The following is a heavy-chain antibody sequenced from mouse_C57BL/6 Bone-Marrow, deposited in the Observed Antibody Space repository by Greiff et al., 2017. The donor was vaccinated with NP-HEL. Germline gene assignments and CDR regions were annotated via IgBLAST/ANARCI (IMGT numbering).Heavy chain of an antibody. D-gene: IGHD2-2*01. J-gene: IGHJ1*03. V-gene: IGHV5-2*01. CDR2: INSDGGST. CDR3: VRVGVTTKDWYFDV. Sequence: DVKLVESGGGLVQPGESLKLSCESNEYEFPSHDMSWVRKTPEKRLELVAAINSDGGSTYYPDTMERRFIISRDNTKKTLYLQMSSLRSEDTALYYCVRVGVTTKDWYFDVWGTGTTVTVSS. CDR1: EYEFPSHD.